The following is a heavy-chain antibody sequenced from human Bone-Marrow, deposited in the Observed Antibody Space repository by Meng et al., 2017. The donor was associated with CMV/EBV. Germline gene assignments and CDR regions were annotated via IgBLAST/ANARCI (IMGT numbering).Heavy chain of an antibody. CDR1: GYTFTGYY. J-gene: IGHJ6*02. CDR2: IIPIFGTA. Sequence: SVKVSCKASGYTFTGYYMHWVRQAPGQGLEWMGGIIPIFGTANYAQKFQGRVTITTDESTSTAYMELSSLRSEDTAVYYCARYGIAAAGMGGDYYYGMDVWGQGTTVTVSS. CDR3: ARYGIAAAGMGGDYYYGMDV. D-gene: IGHD6-13*01. V-gene: IGHV1-69*05.